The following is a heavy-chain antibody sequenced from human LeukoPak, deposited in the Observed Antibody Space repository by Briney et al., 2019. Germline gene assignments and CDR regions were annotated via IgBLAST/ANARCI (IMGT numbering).Heavy chain of an antibody. CDR2: IYYSGST. V-gene: IGHV4-39*01. CDR3: ARQRINIDAFDI. CDR1: GGSISSSSYY. D-gene: IGHD3-3*02. J-gene: IGHJ3*02. Sequence: KPSETLSLTCTVSGGSISSSSYYWGWIRQPPGKGLEWIGSIYYSGSTYYNPSLKSRVTISVDTSKNQFSLKLSSVIAADTAVYYCARQRINIDAFDIWGQGTMVTVSS.